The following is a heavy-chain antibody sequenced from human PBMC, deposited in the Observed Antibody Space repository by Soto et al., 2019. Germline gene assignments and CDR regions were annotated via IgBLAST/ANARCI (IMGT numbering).Heavy chain of an antibody. J-gene: IGHJ4*02. CDR2: ITGSGGAT. CDR1: RLGLSGPA. V-gene: IGHV3-23*01. CDR3: AIWGGSDSNFFGPVDF. D-gene: IGHD3-16*01. Sequence: GARRLSCVVSRLGLSGPAISWVRQLPGMGLEWVSSITGSGGATHYADSVKGRFTISRDNSKYILYLQMYSLTAEGTAVYYCAIWGGSDSNFFGPVDFWGQGTLVTVSS.